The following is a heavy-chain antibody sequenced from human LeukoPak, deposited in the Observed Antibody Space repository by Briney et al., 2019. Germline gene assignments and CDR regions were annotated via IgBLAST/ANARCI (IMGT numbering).Heavy chain of an antibody. J-gene: IGHJ4*01. V-gene: IGHV3-23*01. Sequence: GGSLRLSCAASGFTFSNSAMSWARQAPGKGLEWVSTLSGSGITTYYADSVKGRFTIFRDNSKNTLYLQMSSLRAEDTAVYYCAKGIYSSGWSYFDYWGHGTLVTVSS. CDR2: LSGSGITT. CDR1: GFTFSNSA. CDR3: AKGIYSSGWSYFDY. D-gene: IGHD6-19*01.